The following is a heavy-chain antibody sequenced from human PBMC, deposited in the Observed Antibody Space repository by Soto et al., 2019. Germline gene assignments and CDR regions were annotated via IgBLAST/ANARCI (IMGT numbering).Heavy chain of an antibody. CDR1: GFTVSSNY. J-gene: IGHJ6*02. CDR2: IYSGGST. D-gene: IGHD2-8*01. CDR3: ARERVRNELYDYYSYNMDV. Sequence: EVQLVESGGGLVQPGGSLRLSCAASGFTVSSNYMSWVRQAPGKGLEWVSVIYSGGSTYYADSVKGRFTIYRDNSKNTLYLQMNSLRVEDTAVYYCARERVRNELYDYYSYNMDVWGLGTTVTVSS. V-gene: IGHV3-66*01.